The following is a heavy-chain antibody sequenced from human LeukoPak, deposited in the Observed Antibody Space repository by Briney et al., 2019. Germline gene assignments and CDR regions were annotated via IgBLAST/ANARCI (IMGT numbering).Heavy chain of an antibody. Sequence: GGSLRLSCAASGFTFSNYNMNWVRQAPRKGLEWVSVVSSTSSYKYYTDSLKGRFTISRDNAKNSLCLQMTSLRAEDTAVYYCAKDRVKYQLLSTWFDPWGQGTLVTVSS. V-gene: IGHV3-21*06. CDR2: VSSTSSYK. CDR1: GFTFSNYN. D-gene: IGHD2-2*01. CDR3: AKDRVKYQLLSTWFDP. J-gene: IGHJ5*02.